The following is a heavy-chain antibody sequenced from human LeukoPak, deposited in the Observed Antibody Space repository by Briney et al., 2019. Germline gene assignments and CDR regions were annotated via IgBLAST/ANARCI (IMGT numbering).Heavy chain of an antibody. CDR2: TYYRSKWFH. CDR1: GDSVSTNSAA. CDR3: ARESRGKIDY. Sequence: SQTLSLTCAISGDSVSTNSAAWAWIGQSPSRALEWLGRTYYRSKWFHDYAVSVKSRITINPDTSKNQVSLQLNSVTPEDTAVYFCARESRGKIDYWGQGNLVTVSS. V-gene: IGHV6-1*01. D-gene: IGHD4-23*01. J-gene: IGHJ4*02.